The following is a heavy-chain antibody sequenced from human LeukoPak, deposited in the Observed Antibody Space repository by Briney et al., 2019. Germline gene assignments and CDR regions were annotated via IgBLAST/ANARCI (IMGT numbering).Heavy chain of an antibody. CDR1: GGSISSYY. CDR2: IYYSGST. J-gene: IGHJ6*02. V-gene: IGHV4-59*08. Sequence: PSETLSLTCTVSGGSISSYYWSWIRQPPGKGLEWIGYIYYSGSTNYNPSLKSRVTISVDTSKNQFSLKLSSVTAADTAVYYCARHPQYSGYDDPGGMDVWGQGTTVTVSS. CDR3: ARHPQYSGYDDPGGMDV. D-gene: IGHD5-12*01.